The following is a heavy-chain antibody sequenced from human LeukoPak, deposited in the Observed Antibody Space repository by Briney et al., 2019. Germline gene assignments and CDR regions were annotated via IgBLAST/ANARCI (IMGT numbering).Heavy chain of an antibody. D-gene: IGHD3-16*02. Sequence: SETLSLTCTVSGGSISSYYWSWIRQPPGNGLEWIGYIYYRGSTNYNPSLKSRVTISVDTSKNQFSLKLSSVTAADTAVYYCARRPFMITFGGVITYDAFDIWGQGTMVSVSS. V-gene: IGHV4-59*08. CDR3: ARRPFMITFGGVITYDAFDI. J-gene: IGHJ3*02. CDR2: IYYRGST. CDR1: GGSISSYY.